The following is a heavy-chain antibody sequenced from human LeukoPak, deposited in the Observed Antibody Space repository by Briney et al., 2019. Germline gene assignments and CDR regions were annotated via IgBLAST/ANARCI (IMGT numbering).Heavy chain of an antibody. V-gene: IGHV4-59*01. J-gene: IGHJ4*02. CDR3: ARPYCSAGNCYSNFDS. CDR2: IYNSGST. Sequence: SETLSLTCTVSGDSISIYYWSWIRQPPGKGLEWIGYIYNSGSTNYNPSLKSRVTISVDTSKNQFSLKLTSVTAADTAVYYCARPYCSAGNCYSNFDSWGQGTLVTVSS. CDR1: GDSISIYY. D-gene: IGHD2-15*01.